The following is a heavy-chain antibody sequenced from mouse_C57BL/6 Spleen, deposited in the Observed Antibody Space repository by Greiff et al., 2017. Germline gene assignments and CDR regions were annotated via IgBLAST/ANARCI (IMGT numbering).Heavy chain of an antibody. V-gene: IGHV1-26*01. CDR1: GYTFTDYY. Sequence: EVQLQQSGPELVKPGASVKISCKASGYTFTDYYMNWVKQSHGKSLEWIGDINPNNGGTSYNQKFKGKATLTVDKSTSTAYMELRSLTSEDSAVYYCARRVTGTGYFDVRGTGTTVTVSS. J-gene: IGHJ1*03. CDR3: ARRVTGTGYFDV. CDR2: INPNNGGT. D-gene: IGHD4-1*01.